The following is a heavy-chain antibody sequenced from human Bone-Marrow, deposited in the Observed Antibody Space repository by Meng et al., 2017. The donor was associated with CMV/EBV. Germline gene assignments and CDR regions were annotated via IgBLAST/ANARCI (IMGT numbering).Heavy chain of an antibody. CDR2: ISYDGSNK. CDR3: TTLQSLDY. D-gene: IGHD1-1*01. J-gene: IGHJ4*01. V-gene: IGHV3-30*03. Sequence: GESLKISCVASGFDFSSHSMDWVRQAPGKGLEWVAVISYDGSNKYYADSVKGRFTISRDNAKNTLYLQLDSLAAEDTALYYCTTLQSLDYWGHGTLVTVSS. CDR1: GFDFSSHS.